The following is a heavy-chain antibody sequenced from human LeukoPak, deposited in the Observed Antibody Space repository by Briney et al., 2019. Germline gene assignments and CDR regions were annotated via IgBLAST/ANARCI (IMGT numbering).Heavy chain of an antibody. Sequence: TSETLSLTCAVSGGSISSGSYYWSWIRQPAGKGLEWIGRIYTSGSTNYNPSLKSRVTISVDTSKNQFSLKLSSVTAADTAVYYCARGGKYSSGWYQNYYYYYMDVWGKGTTVTISS. CDR1: GGSISSGSYY. J-gene: IGHJ6*03. CDR3: ARGGKYSSGWYQNYYYYYMDV. V-gene: IGHV4-61*02. CDR2: IYTSGST. D-gene: IGHD6-19*01.